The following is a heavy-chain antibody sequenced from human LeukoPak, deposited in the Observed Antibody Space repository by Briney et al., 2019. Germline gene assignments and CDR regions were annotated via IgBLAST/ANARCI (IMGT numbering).Heavy chain of an antibody. J-gene: IGHJ3*02. CDR1: GFTFSSYA. V-gene: IGHV3-30*04. CDR2: ISYDGSNK. CDR3: TRVPIRTVTWIVVLRGHDVFDM. Sequence: PGASLRLSCAASGFTFSSYAMHWVRQAPGKGLEWVAVISYDGSNKYYADSVKGRFTISRDNSKNTLYLQMNSLKTEDTAIYYCTRVPIRTVTWIVVLRGHDVFDMWGQGTMVTVSS. D-gene: IGHD3-22*01.